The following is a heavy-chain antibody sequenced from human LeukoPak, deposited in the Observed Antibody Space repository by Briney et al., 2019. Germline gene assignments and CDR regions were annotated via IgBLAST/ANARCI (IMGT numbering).Heavy chain of an antibody. CDR1: GFTFSSYW. CDR3: ARDYRGDGYNFGY. J-gene: IGHJ4*02. V-gene: IGHV3-7*03. CDR2: IKQDGSEK. Sequence: GGSLRLSCAASGFTFSSYWMSWVRQAPGKGLEWVANIKQDGSEKYYVDSVKGRFTISRDNAKNSLYLQMNSLRAEDTAVYYCARDYRGDGYNFGYWGQGTLVTVSS. D-gene: IGHD5-24*01.